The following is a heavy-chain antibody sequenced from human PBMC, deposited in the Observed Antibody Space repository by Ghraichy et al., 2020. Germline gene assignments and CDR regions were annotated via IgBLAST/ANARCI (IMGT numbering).Heavy chain of an antibody. CDR2: IYYSGRT. J-gene: IGHJ4*02. CDR3: ARLDSDLVKAFDC. D-gene: IGHD5-18*01. Sequence: SQTLSLTCAVSRGSISSSTSYWGWIRPPPGRGLEWIASIYYSGRTYYNPSLKSRVTISVDTSKSQFSLKLSSVTAADTAVYYCARLDSDLVKAFDCWGQGTLVTVSS. V-gene: IGHV4-39*01. CDR1: RGSISSSTSY.